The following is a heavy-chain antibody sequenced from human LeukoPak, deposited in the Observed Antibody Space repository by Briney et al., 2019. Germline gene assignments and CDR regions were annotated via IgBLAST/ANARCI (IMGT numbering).Heavy chain of an antibody. Sequence: SETLSLTCTVSGGSISRYLWSWIRQPPRKGLEWIGNLHYSGSTNYHPSLKSRVTISVDTSKNQFSLKLSSVTAADTAVYYCARVDPYYFDYWGQGTLVTVST. CDR1: GGSISRYL. J-gene: IGHJ4*02. V-gene: IGHV4-59*01. CDR2: LHYSGST. CDR3: ARVDPYYFDY.